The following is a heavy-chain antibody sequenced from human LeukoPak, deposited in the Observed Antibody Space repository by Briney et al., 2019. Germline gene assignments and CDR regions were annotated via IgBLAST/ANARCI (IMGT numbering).Heavy chain of an antibody. CDR2: INTNTGNP. V-gene: IGHV7-4-1*02. CDR1: GYTFTSYV. D-gene: IGHD3-3*01. Sequence: GASVKVSCKASGYTFTSYVMNWVRQAPGQGLEWMGWINTNTGNPTYAQGFTGRFVFSLDTSVSTAYLQISSLKAEDTAVYYCARGYMDPKVLRFLEWLSNDAFDIWGQGTMVAVSS. CDR3: ARGYMDPKVLRFLEWLSNDAFDI. J-gene: IGHJ3*02.